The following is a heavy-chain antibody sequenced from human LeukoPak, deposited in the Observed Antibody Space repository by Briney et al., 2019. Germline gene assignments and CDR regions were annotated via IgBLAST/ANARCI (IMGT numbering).Heavy chain of an antibody. V-gene: IGHV3-33*01. CDR3: ARVVSYYGSSYRLLDL. J-gene: IGHJ2*01. CDR2: IWFDGSNK. CDR1: GFSFSTYG. Sequence: GGSLRLSCEASGFSFSTYGMHWVRQAPGKGLEWVALIWFDGSNKHYADSVKGRFTISRDNSKNTMYLQMDSLRAEDTAVYYCARVVSYYGSSYRLLDLWGRGTLVTASS. D-gene: IGHD3-10*01.